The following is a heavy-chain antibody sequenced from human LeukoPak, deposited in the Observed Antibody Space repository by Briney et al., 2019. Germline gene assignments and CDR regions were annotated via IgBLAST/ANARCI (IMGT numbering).Heavy chain of an antibody. V-gene: IGHV4-30-4*01. CDR1: GDSISSGDHY. D-gene: IGHD1-26*01. CDR3: AKGEPTSSGSYYFDY. Sequence: PSQTLSLTCTVSGDSISSGDHYWGWIRQPPGKGLESIGFIYYSGSTFYNPSLKSRVTVSLDTSKNQFFLRLSSVTAADTAMYYCAKGEPTSSGSYYFDYWGHGSLVTVSS. CDR2: IYYSGST. J-gene: IGHJ4*01.